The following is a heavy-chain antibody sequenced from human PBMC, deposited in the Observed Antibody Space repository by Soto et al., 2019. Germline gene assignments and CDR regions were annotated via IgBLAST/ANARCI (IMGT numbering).Heavy chain of an antibody. CDR3: AREEKLELRPDY. CDR2: IYYSGST. D-gene: IGHD1-7*01. V-gene: IGHV4-30-4*01. J-gene: IGHJ4*02. Sequence: SETMSVTSSVADGYSGSGDYYWSWIQQPPGKGLEWIGYIYYSGSTYYNPSLKSRVTISVDTSKNQFSLKLSSVTAADTAVYYCAREEKLELRPDYWGQGTLVTVSS. CDR1: DGYSGSGDYY.